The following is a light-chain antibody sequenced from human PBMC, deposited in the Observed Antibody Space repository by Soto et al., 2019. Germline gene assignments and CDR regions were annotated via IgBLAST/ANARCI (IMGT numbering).Light chain of an antibody. CDR3: QHYNSYSEA. J-gene: IGKJ1*01. CDR1: QGISNY. V-gene: IGKV1-17*03. Sequence: DIQMTQSPSAMSASVGDRVTITCRASQGISNYLAWFQQKPGKVPTRLIYAASSLQSGVPSRVSGSGSGTEFTLTISSLQPDDFATYYCQHYNSYSEAFGQGTKVDIK. CDR2: AAS.